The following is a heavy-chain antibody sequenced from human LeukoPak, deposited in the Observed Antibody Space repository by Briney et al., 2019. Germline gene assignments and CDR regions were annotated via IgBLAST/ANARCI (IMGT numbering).Heavy chain of an antibody. CDR2: VSYSGTR. J-gene: IGHJ3*02. CDR1: GGSIRSYY. CDR3: ARKSFDAFDI. V-gene: IGHV4-59*04. Sequence: SETLSLTCTVSGGSIRSYYWNWIRQPPGKGLEWIGTVSYSGTRYYSPSLRGRLTMSVDTSKNHLSLRLNSVSAADTAVYYCARKSFDAFDIWGQGTLVTVSS.